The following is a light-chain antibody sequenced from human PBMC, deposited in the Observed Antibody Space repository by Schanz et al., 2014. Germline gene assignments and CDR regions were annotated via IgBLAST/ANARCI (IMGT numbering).Light chain of an antibody. V-gene: IGLV2-14*01. CDR1: SSDVGGHNY. J-gene: IGLJ3*02. CDR3: GSYAGSSNWV. Sequence: QSAPTQPASVSGSPGQSITVSCTGTSSDVGGHNYVSWYQQHPGKAPKLMIYEGSKRPSGVSNRFSGSKSGNTASLTISGLQAEDEADYYCGSYAGSSNWVFGGGTKLTVL. CDR2: EGS.